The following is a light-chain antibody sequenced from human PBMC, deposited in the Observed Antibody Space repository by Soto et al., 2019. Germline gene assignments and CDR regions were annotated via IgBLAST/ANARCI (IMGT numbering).Light chain of an antibody. CDR3: SSFSVASPL. Sequence: QSVLTQPASMSGSAGQSVTISCAGTSSDIGGYNYVSWYQHHPGTAPKLIIYDVSSRPSGVSHRFSASKSGNTASLTISGLQAEDEADYYCSSFSVASPLFGTGTKVT. CDR1: SSDIGGYNY. CDR2: DVS. J-gene: IGLJ1*01. V-gene: IGLV2-14*01.